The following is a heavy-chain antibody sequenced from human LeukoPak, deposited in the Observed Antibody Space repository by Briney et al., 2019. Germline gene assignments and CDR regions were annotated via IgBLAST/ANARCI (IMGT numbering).Heavy chain of an antibody. J-gene: IGHJ3*02. V-gene: IGHV3-23*01. CDR1: GFTFSTYA. Sequence: GGSLRLSCAASGFTFSTYAMSWVRQAPGKGLEWVSTISDSGANTYYADSVRGRFTISRDNSKNTLYLQKNSLRADDTAIYYCAKDGIRWRLDAFDIWGQGTMVTVSS. CDR3: AKDGIRWRLDAFDI. D-gene: IGHD4-23*01. CDR2: ISDSGANT.